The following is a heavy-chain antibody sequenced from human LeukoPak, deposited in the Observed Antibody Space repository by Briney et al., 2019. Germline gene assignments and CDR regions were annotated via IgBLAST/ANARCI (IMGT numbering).Heavy chain of an antibody. Sequence: GASVKVSCKASGYTFTRYGISWVRQAPGQGLEWMGWISGNNDNPNYGQKFQGRFTVTTDSSTSTAYMELRNLRSDDTAVYYCARDGTSTDDYWGQGTLVTVSS. J-gene: IGHJ4*02. D-gene: IGHD2-2*01. V-gene: IGHV1-18*01. CDR1: GYTFTRYG. CDR3: ARDGTSTDDY. CDR2: ISGNNDNP.